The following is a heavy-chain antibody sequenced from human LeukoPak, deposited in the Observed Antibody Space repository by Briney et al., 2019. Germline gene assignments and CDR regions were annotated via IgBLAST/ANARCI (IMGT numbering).Heavy chain of an antibody. CDR3: ARDLRAGDLALDY. V-gene: IGHV4-39*07. CDR2: IYYSGST. Sequence: PSETLSLTCTVSGVTIGNDYYYWGWIRQPPGKGLEWIGSIYYSGSTYYNPSLKGRVTISVDTSKNQFSLKVRSVTAADTAVYYCARDLRAGDLALDYWGQGTLVTVSS. D-gene: IGHD7-27*01. J-gene: IGHJ4*02. CDR1: GVTIGNDYYY.